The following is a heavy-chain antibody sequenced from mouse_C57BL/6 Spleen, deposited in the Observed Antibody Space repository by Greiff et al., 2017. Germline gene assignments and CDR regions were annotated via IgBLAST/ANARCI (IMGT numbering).Heavy chain of an antibody. J-gene: IGHJ3*01. V-gene: IGHV1-26*01. D-gene: IGHD2-1*01. CDR3: ARSWGNYVFAY. CDR1: GYTFTDYY. CDR2: INPNNGGT. Sequence: VQLQQSGPELVKPGASVKISCKASGYTFTDYYMNWVKQSHGKSLEWIGDINPNNGGTSYNQKFKGKATLTVDKSSSTAYMELRSLTSEDSAVYYCARSWGNYVFAYWGQGTLVTVSA.